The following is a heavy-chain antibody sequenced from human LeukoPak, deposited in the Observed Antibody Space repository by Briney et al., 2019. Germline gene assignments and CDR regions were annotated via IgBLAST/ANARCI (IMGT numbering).Heavy chain of an antibody. V-gene: IGHV3-21*01. CDR3: ARAQTGEYYFDY. Sequence: GGSLRLSCAASGLTFSSYSMNWVRQAPGKGLEWVSSISSSSSYIYYADSVKGRFTISRDNAKNSLYLQMNSLRAEDTAVYYCARAQTGEYYFDYWGQGTLVTVSS. CDR1: GLTFSSYS. J-gene: IGHJ4*02. D-gene: IGHD1-26*01. CDR2: ISSSSSYI.